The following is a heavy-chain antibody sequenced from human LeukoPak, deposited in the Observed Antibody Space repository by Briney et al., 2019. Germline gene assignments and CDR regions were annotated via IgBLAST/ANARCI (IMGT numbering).Heavy chain of an antibody. Sequence: GESLKISCKGSGYSFTSYWIGWVRQMPGKGLEWMGIIYPGDSDTRYSPSFQGQVTISADKSISTAYLQWSSLKASDTAMYYCATPARGWNDKGPFDYWGQGTLVTVSS. CDR2: IYPGDSDT. V-gene: IGHV5-51*01. J-gene: IGHJ4*02. CDR3: ATPARGWNDKGPFDY. CDR1: GYSFTSYW. D-gene: IGHD1-1*01.